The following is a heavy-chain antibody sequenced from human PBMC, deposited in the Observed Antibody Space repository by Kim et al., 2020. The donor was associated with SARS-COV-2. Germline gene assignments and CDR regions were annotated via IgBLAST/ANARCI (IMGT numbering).Heavy chain of an antibody. CDR1: GYSFTSYW. D-gene: IGHD2-2*01. CDR2: IYPGDSDT. J-gene: IGHJ3*02. CDR3: ARQAPVGYCSSTSCFQAAFDI. Sequence: GESLKISCKGSGYSFTSYWIGWVRQMPGKGLEWMGIIYPGDSDTRYSPSFQGQVTISADKSISTAYLQWSSLKASETAMYYCARQAPVGYCSSTSCFQAAFDIWGQGTMVTVSS. V-gene: IGHV5-51*01.